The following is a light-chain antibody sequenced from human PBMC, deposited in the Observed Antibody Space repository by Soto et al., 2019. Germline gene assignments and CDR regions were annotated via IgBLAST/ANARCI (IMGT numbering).Light chain of an antibody. Sequence: EIVLTQSPGTLSLSPGERATLSCRASQSVSSSYLAWYQQKPGQAPRLLIYGASTRATGIPARFSGSGSETEFTLTISSLQAEDFAVYYCQQRSNWPSWTFGQGTKVDIK. CDR1: QSVSSSY. CDR3: QQRSNWPSWT. CDR2: GAS. V-gene: IGKV3D-20*02. J-gene: IGKJ1*01.